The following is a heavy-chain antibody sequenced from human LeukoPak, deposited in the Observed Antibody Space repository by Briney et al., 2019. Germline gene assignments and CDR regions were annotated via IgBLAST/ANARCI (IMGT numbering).Heavy chain of an antibody. CDR3: ARLVRGWPLDY. V-gene: IGHV4-34*01. Sequence: PSETLSLTCTVSGGSISSYYWSWIRQPPGKGLEWIGEINHSGSTNYNPSLKSRVTISVDTSKNQFSLKLSSVTAADTAVYYCARLVRGWPLDYWGQGTLVTVSS. D-gene: IGHD6-19*01. J-gene: IGHJ4*02. CDR2: INHSGST. CDR1: GGSISSYY.